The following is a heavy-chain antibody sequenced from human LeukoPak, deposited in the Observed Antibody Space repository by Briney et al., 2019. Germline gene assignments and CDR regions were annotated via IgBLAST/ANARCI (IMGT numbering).Heavy chain of an antibody. J-gene: IGHJ6*03. D-gene: IGHD1/OR15-1a*01. CDR2: IKQDGSER. Sequence: GGSLRLSCAASGFTFSSYWMSWVRQSPGKGLEWVANIKQDGSERYYMDSVKGRFTISRDNAKASLYLQMNSLRAEDMSVYYCARETTDDFFYYYMDVWGKGTTVTASS. CDR3: ARETTDDFFYYYMDV. V-gene: IGHV3-7*01. CDR1: GFTFSSYW.